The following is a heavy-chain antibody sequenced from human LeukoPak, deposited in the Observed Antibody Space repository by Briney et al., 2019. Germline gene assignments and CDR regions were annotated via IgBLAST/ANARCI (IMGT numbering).Heavy chain of an antibody. V-gene: IGHV4-39*01. CDR3: ARHYYDSSGYRRDYYFDN. Sequence: SSETLSLTCTVSGASITSSSDYWGWFRRPPGKGLEWIGSIIYSGRTYYNPSLKSRLTMSVDTSKSQFSLKVSSVTAADTAAYFCARHYYDSSGYRRDYYFDNWGQGIPVTVSS. CDR2: IIYSGRT. D-gene: IGHD3-22*01. J-gene: IGHJ4*02. CDR1: GASITSSSDY.